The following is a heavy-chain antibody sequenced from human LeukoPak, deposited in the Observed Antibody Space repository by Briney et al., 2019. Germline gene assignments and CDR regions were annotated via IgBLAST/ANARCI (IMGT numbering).Heavy chain of an antibody. V-gene: IGHV3-23*01. CDR2: ISRAGDRT. J-gene: IGHJ3*01. CDR1: GFIFSSYD. Sequence: PGGSLRLSCVASGFIFSSYDMGWVRQAPGKGLEWVSSISRAGDRTYYEDSVKGRFTISRDNSRNTMYLQMNSLRAEDTAVYYCARGESFAFDVWGQGTMVTVSS. CDR3: ARGESFAFDV.